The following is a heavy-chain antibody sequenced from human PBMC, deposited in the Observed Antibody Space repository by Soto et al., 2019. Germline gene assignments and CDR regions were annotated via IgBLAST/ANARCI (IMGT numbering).Heavy chain of an antibody. Sequence: QAQLVESGGGAVQPGRSLRLSCAAPGFIFNIYGMHWVRKAPGKGLEWVAVISYDGRSKYYADSVKGRFTVSRDNSNDTVYLQLNSLRAEDTAVYYCAKDTFAYCSGGSCLYYYGMDVWGQGTTVTVSS. CDR1: GFIFNIYG. CDR3: AKDTFAYCSGGSCLYYYGMDV. CDR2: ISYDGRSK. J-gene: IGHJ6*02. V-gene: IGHV3-30*18. D-gene: IGHD2-15*01.